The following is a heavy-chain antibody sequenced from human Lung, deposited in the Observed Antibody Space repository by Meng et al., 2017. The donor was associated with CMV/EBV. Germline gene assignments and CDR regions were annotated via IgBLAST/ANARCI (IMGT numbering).Heavy chain of an antibody. D-gene: IGHD3-3*01. V-gene: IGHV3-21*04. CDR1: GFTFSSYS. CDR2: ISSSSSSI. J-gene: IGHJ6*02. CDR3: ARDTNPVGDFGSGYPINYYYYGMDV. Sequence: GGSLGLXCAASGFTFSSYSMNWVRQAPGKGLEWVSSISSSSSSIYYADSVKGRFTISRENAKNSLYLKMNSLRAEDTAMYYCARDTNPVGDFGSGYPINYYYYGMDVWXQGTXVTVSS.